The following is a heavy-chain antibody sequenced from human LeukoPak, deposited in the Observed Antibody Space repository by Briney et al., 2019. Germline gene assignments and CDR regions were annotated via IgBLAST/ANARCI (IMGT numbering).Heavy chain of an antibody. J-gene: IGHJ5*02. CDR2: IYYSGST. CDR1: GGSVSSSIYY. V-gene: IGHV4-39*07. CDR3: ARLGIAVAGTPHWFDP. Sequence: PSETLSLTCAVSGGSVSSSIYYWGWIRQPPGKGLEWIGSIYYSGSTYYNPSLKSRVTISVDTSKNQLSLKLSSVTAADTAVYYCARLGIAVAGTPHWFDPWGQGTLVTVSS. D-gene: IGHD6-19*01.